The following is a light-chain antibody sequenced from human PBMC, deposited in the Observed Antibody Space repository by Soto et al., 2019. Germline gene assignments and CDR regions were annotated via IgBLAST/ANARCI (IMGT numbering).Light chain of an antibody. Sequence: QSALTQPPSASGSPGQSVTISCTGSSSDVGAYNYVSWYQQHPGKAPKLMIYDITLRPSGVPDRFSGSKSGNTASLTVSGLQAEDEADYYCSSYAGSNNLVFGTGTKLTVL. CDR3: SSYAGSNNLV. J-gene: IGLJ1*01. CDR2: DIT. V-gene: IGLV2-8*01. CDR1: SSDVGAYNY.